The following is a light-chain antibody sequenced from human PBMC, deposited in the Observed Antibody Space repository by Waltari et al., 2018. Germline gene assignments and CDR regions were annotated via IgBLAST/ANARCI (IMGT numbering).Light chain of an antibody. V-gene: IGKV1-5*03. Sequence: DIPMTQSPSTLSASVGDRVTITCRASQSIGTWLAWYQQKPGTAPKVLIYKASNLESGVPSRFSGSGSGTEFTLTINSLHPDDFAPYYCQQYRTYPWTFGQGTKVEI. CDR3: QQYRTYPWT. J-gene: IGKJ1*01. CDR2: KAS. CDR1: QSIGTW.